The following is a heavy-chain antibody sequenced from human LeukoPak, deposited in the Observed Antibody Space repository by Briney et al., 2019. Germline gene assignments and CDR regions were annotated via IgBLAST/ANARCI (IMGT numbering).Heavy chain of an antibody. CDR1: GLTFSRYA. J-gene: IGHJ4*02. Sequence: GGSLRLSCAASGLTFSRYAMHWVRQAPGKGLEWVAVISYDGSNKYYADSVKGRFTISRDNSKNTLYLQMNSLRAEDTAVYYCAREADAYYFDYWGQGTLVTVSS. V-gene: IGHV3-30-3*01. CDR2: ISYDGSNK. CDR3: AREADAYYFDY.